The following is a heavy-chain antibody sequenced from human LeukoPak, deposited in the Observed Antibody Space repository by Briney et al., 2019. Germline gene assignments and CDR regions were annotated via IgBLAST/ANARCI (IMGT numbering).Heavy chain of an antibody. V-gene: IGHV3-74*03. J-gene: IGHJ4*02. CDR2: INGDGSST. CDR3: AKGGTTVVDY. Sequence: GGSLRLSCGATGFTISSYRMHWVRQAPGKGLVWVSRINGDGSSTTYADSVKGRFTISRDNAKNTLYLQMNSLRAEDTAVYYCAKGGTTVVDYWGQGTLVTVSS. D-gene: IGHD4-23*01. CDR1: GFTISSYR.